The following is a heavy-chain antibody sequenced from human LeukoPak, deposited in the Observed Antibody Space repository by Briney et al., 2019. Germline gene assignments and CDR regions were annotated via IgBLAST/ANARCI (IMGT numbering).Heavy chain of an antibody. CDR2: IIPIFGTA. CDR1: GYTFTSYG. D-gene: IGHD6-13*01. CDR3: ARGDRQQLVYYYMDA. J-gene: IGHJ6*03. V-gene: IGHV1-69*05. Sequence: SVKVSCKASGYTFTSYGISWVRQAPGQGLEWMGGIIPIFGTANYAQKFQGRVTITTDESTSTAYMELSSLRSEDTAVYYCARGDRQQLVYYYMDAWGKGTTVTVSS.